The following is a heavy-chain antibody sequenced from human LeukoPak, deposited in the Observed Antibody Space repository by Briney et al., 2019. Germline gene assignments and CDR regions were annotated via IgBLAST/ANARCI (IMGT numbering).Heavy chain of an antibody. Sequence: PSETLSLTCAVSGGSISDYFWSWSRQPPGKGVEWIGYIYYTGSTIYNPSLRSRVTMSVDVSKNQFSLNLSSVTAADTAVYYCARHDPVGHFLRGMDVWGQGTTVTVSS. V-gene: IGHV4-59*08. CDR2: IYYTGST. D-gene: IGHD2/OR15-2a*01. CDR3: ARHDPVGHFLRGMDV. CDR1: GGSISDYF. J-gene: IGHJ6*02.